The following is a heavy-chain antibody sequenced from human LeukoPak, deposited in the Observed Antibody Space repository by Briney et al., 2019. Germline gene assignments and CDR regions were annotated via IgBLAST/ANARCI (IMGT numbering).Heavy chain of an antibody. V-gene: IGHV1-2*06. CDR1: GYAFTGFY. CDR3: ARGGRDTSPYNWFDP. Sequence: ASLKVSCKTSGYAFTGFYIHWVRQAPGQGLEWMGRMKPKNGGANYSQRFQGRATMTRDTSMNTAYMELSGLESDDTAIYYCARGGRDTSPYNWFDPWGQEPWSPSPQ. J-gene: IGHJ5*02. D-gene: IGHD2-2*01. CDR2: MKPKNGGA.